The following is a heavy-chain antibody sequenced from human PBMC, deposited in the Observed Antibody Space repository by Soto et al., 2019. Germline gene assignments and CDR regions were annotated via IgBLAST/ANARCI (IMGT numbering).Heavy chain of an antibody. CDR1: GYTFNSYD. V-gene: IGHV1-8*01. D-gene: IGHD3-3*01. Sequence: QVQLVQSGAEVKKPGASVKVSCKASGYTFNSYDINWVRQATGQGLEWMGWINPNSDNTGYAQKFQGRVTMTRHTSISTDYMELSSLRSEDTAVYYCAREKSGYYDYWGQGTLVTVSS. J-gene: IGHJ4*02. CDR3: AREKSGYYDY. CDR2: INPNSDNT.